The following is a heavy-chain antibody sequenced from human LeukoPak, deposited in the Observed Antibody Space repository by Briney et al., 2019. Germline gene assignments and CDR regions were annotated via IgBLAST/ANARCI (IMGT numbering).Heavy chain of an antibody. J-gene: IGHJ6*03. D-gene: IGHD3-10*01. CDR3: AKDSRQLLWFGEPYMDV. CDR1: GFTFDDYA. CDR2: ISWDGGST. Sequence: GGSLRLSCAASGFTFDDYAMHWVRQAPGKGLEWVSLISWDGGSTYYADSVKGRFTISRDNSKNSLYLQMNSLRAEDTALYYCAKDSRQLLWFGEPYMDVWGKGTTVTVSS. V-gene: IGHV3-43D*03.